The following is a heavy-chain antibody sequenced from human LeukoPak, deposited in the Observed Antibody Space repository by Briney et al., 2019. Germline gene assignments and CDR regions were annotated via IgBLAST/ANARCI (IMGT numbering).Heavy chain of an antibody. D-gene: IGHD2-2*01. J-gene: IGHJ3*01. V-gene: IGHV3-30*03. CDR2: ISHDGNDQ. CDR1: GFTFSTYG. Sequence: GGSLRLSCAASGFTFSTYGMHWVRQAPGKGLEWVAVISHDGNDQYYADSVKGRFTISRDNSKNALYLQMNSLRLEDTAVYYCARDRDCSRTSCFNAFDVWGQGTMAIVSS. CDR3: ARDRDCSRTSCFNAFDV.